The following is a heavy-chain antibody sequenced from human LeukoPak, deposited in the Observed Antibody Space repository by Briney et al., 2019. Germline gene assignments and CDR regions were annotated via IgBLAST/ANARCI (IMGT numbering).Heavy chain of an antibody. D-gene: IGHD3-3*01. V-gene: IGHV5-51*01. CDR2: IYPGDSDT. CDR1: GYSFTSYW. CDR3: ARSITIFGVVYAFDI. J-gene: IGHJ3*02. Sequence: GESLKISGKGSGYSFTSYWIGWVRQMPGKGLEWMGIIYPGDSDTRYSPSFQGQVTISADKSISTAYLQWSSLKASDTAMYYCARSITIFGVVYAFDIWGQGTMVTVPS.